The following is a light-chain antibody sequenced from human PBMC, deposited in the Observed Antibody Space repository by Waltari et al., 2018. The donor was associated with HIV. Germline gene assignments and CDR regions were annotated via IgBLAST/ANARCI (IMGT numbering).Light chain of an antibody. J-gene: IGLJ1*01. Sequence: QSALPQPRSVSGSPGQSVTISCTGTDTDVGGYNSVSWYQHHPGKAPKLIIYDVAKWPSGAPYRFSGSKSGNTASLTISGLQAEDEADYYCCSYAGSPPYVFGTGTKVTVL. CDR3: CSYAGSPPYV. CDR1: DTDVGGYNS. V-gene: IGLV2-11*01. CDR2: DVA.